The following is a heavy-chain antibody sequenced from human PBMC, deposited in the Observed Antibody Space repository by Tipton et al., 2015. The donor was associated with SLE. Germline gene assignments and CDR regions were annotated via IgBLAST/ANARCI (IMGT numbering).Heavy chain of an antibody. V-gene: IGHV4-31*03. CDR2: IYYSGST. D-gene: IGHD3-10*01. CDR3: ARVGDYYNSGSRVFDH. CDR1: GGSISSGGYY. J-gene: IGHJ4*02. Sequence: TLSLTCTVSGGSISSGGYYWSWIRQHPGKGLEWIGYIYYSGSTYYNPSLKSRVTISVDTSNNQFSLRLTSVTAADTAVYFCARVGDYYNSGSRVFDHWGQGILVTVSS.